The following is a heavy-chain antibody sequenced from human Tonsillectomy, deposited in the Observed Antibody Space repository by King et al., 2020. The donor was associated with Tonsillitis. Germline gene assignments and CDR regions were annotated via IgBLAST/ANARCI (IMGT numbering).Heavy chain of an antibody. D-gene: IGHD1-26*01. Sequence: QLQESGPGVVKPSETLSLTCTVSGGSISSSDHYWAWIRQPPGKGLEWIGYMYYSGTIFYNPSLKSRITISGGTSENRFSLKLSFVTAADTAVYFCARSVSGSFDYWGQGALVTVSS. CDR3: ARSVSGSFDY. J-gene: IGHJ4*02. V-gene: IGHV4-39*01. CDR1: GGSISSSDHY. CDR2: MYYSGTI.